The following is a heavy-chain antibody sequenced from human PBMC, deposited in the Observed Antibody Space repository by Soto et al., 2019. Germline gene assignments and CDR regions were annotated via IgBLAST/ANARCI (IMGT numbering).Heavy chain of an antibody. Sequence: GGSLRLSCAASGFTFSSYAMSWVRQAPGKGLEWVSAISGSDGSTFYADSVKGRFTISRDNFKNTVSLQMNSLRAEDTAVYYCAKTYYYDSSGYYGTYYFDFWGQGTLVTVSS. V-gene: IGHV3-23*01. J-gene: IGHJ4*02. CDR1: GFTFSSYA. D-gene: IGHD3-22*01. CDR3: AKTYYYDSSGYYGTYYFDF. CDR2: ISGSDGST.